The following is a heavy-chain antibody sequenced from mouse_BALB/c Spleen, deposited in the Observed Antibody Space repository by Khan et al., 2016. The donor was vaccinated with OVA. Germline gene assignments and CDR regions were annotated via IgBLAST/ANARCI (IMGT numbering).Heavy chain of an antibody. CDR3: GRVIHYYGTFDY. V-gene: IGHV7-3*02. J-gene: IGHJ2*01. D-gene: IGHD1-2*01. Sequence: EVELVESGGGLVQPGGSLRLSCATSGFTFTNYYMSWVRQPPGNALEWLGFIRNKANGYTTEYSASVKCRFTISTNDSQSILDLHMNTQRAEDSATYYCGRVIHYYGTFDYWGQGTTLTVYS. CDR2: IRNKANGYTT. CDR1: GFTFTNYY.